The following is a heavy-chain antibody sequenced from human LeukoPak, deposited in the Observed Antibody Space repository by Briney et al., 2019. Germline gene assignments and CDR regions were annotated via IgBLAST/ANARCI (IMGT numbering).Heavy chain of an antibody. D-gene: IGHD6-6*01. CDR2: MNPNSGNT. CDR1: GYTFTSYD. CDR3: ARGFSIRSNSSGY. V-gene: IGHV1-8*01. Sequence: ASVKVSCKASGYTFTSYDINWVRQATGQGLEWMGWMNPNSGNTDYAQKFHGRVTMTRNTSISTAYMELSSLRSEDTAVYYCARGFSIRSNSSGYWGQGTLVTVSS. J-gene: IGHJ4*02.